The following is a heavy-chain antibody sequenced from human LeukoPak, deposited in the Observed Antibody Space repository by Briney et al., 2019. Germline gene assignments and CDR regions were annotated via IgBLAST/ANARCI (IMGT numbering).Heavy chain of an antibody. J-gene: IGHJ5*02. Sequence: SETLSLTCAVYGGSFSGYYWSWIRQPPGKGLEWIGEINHSGSTNYNPSLKSRVTISVDTSKSQFSLKLSSVTAADTAVYYCARAGAVTTGSWFDPWGQGTLVTVSS. CDR2: INHSGST. CDR3: ARAGAVTTGSWFDP. CDR1: GGSFSGYY. V-gene: IGHV4-34*01. D-gene: IGHD4-17*01.